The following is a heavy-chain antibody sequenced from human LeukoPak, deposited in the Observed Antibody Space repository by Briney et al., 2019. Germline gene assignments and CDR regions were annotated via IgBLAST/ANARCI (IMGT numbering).Heavy chain of an antibody. Sequence: GGSLRLSCAASGFTFSSYSMNWVRQAPGKGLGWVSSISSSSSYIYYADSVTGRFTISRDNAKNSLYLQMNRLGVEDTAVYYCARDAGYGYDRFDYWGQGTQVTVSS. J-gene: IGHJ4*02. CDR3: ARDAGYGYDRFDY. D-gene: IGHD5-18*01. V-gene: IGHV3-21*01. CDR2: ISSSSSYI. CDR1: GFTFSSYS.